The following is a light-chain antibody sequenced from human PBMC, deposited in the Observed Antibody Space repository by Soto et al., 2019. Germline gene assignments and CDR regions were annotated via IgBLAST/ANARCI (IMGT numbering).Light chain of an antibody. Sequence: QSVLTQPPSVCGAPGQRVTISCTGSMSNIGAGYDVHWYQQLPGTAPKLLIYGNSNRPSGVPDRFSGSKSGTSASLAITGLQADDEADYYCQSFDSGLRVFGGGTKLTVL. CDR2: GNS. CDR3: QSFDSGLRV. J-gene: IGLJ2*01. V-gene: IGLV1-40*01. CDR1: MSNIGAGYD.